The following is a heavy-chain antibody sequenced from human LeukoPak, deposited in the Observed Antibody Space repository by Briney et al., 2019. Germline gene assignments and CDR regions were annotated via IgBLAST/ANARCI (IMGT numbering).Heavy chain of an antibody. Sequence: SETLSLTCTVSGGSISSYYWSWIRQPAGKGLEWIGRIYSSGSTDYNPSLKSRVTMSVDTSKNQFSLKLTSVTAADTAVYYCARPGTTTTGAPYDAFDIWGQGTMVTVSS. CDR2: IYSSGST. CDR3: ARPGTTTTGAPYDAFDI. CDR1: GGSISSYY. V-gene: IGHV4-4*07. D-gene: IGHD4-17*01. J-gene: IGHJ3*02.